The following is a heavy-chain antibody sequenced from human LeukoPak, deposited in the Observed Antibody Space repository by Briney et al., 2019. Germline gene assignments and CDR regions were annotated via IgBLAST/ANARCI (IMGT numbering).Heavy chain of an antibody. CDR3: AKGETASSPFDY. V-gene: IGHV1-69*04. CDR1: GGTFSSYA. J-gene: IGHJ4*02. D-gene: IGHD2-2*01. Sequence: GASVKVSCKASGGTFSSYAISWVRQAPGQGLEWMGRIIPILGIANYAQKFQGRVTITADKSTSTAYMELSSLRSEDTAVYYCAKGETASSPFDYWGQGTLVTVSS. CDR2: IIPILGIA.